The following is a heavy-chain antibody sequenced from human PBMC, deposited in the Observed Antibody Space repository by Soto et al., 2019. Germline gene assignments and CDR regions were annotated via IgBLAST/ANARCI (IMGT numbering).Heavy chain of an antibody. V-gene: IGHV4-30-4*01. CDR2: IYASGRT. CDR3: ASGGLGMVGFDF. J-gene: IGHJ4*02. D-gene: IGHD7-27*01. Sequence: QLQESGPGLVKPSQTLTLTCLVNGASISRGHYSWNWIRQSPGKGLEGLGYIYASGRTQNILSLQTRATISVDTCQNHFSLSLTAVTAAASGVYYCASGGLGMVGFDFWGPGTLVSVSS. CDR1: GASISRGHYS.